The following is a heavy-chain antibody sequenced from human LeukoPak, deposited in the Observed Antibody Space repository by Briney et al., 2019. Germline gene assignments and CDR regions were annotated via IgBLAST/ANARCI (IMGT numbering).Heavy chain of an antibody. CDR1: GFSFSTYA. J-gene: IGHJ4*02. D-gene: IGHD6-19*01. V-gene: IGHV3-66*01. Sequence: GGSLRLSCVASGFSFSTYAMTWVRQGPGERLEWVSFIYSGGSTYYADSVKGRFTISRDNSKNTLYLQMNSLRAEDTAVYYCARGSGWDFDYWGQGTLVTVSS. CDR3: ARGSGWDFDY. CDR2: IYSGGST.